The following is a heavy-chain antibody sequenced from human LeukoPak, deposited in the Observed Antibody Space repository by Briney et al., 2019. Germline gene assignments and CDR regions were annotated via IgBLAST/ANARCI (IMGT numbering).Heavy chain of an antibody. CDR1: GDSISTYY. CDR3: AREEQSVGPYFDY. D-gene: IGHD3-10*01. V-gene: IGHV4-59*01. Sequence: PSESLSLTCTVSGDSISTYYWSWIRQPPAKGLEWIGYIFYNGNTNYNLSLKSRVTMSMDTSKNQFSLRLNSVTAADTALYFCAREEQSVGPYFDYWGQGILVTVSS. J-gene: IGHJ4*02. CDR2: IFYNGNT.